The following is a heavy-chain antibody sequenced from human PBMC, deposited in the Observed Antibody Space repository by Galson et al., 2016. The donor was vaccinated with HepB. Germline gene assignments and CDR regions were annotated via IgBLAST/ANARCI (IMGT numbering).Heavy chain of an antibody. V-gene: IGHV1-18*01. J-gene: IGHJ6*02. D-gene: IGHD3-3*01. CDR3: ARFLRSSKYFHGMDV. Sequence: SVKVSCKGSGYNFPSYGISWVRQAPGQGLEWMGWIRNDNGDTYYAQSFQGRITMTTDTSTSTAYMEVRSLRSDDTAVYYCARFLRSSKYFHGMDVWGQGTRVSVSS. CDR1: GYNFPSYG. CDR2: IRNDNGDT.